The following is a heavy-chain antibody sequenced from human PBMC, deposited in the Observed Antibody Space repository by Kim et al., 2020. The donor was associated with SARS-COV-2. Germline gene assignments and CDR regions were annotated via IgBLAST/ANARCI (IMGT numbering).Heavy chain of an antibody. Sequence: SETLSLTCTVSGGSISSYYWSWIRQPPGKGLEWIGYIYYSGSTNYNPSLKSRVTISVDTSKNQFSLKLSSVTAADTAVYYCARGVDSSSWQNNWFDPWGQGTLVTVAS. CDR1: GGSISSYY. CDR3: ARGVDSSSWQNNWFDP. J-gene: IGHJ5*02. CDR2: IYYSGST. D-gene: IGHD6-13*01. V-gene: IGHV4-59*01.